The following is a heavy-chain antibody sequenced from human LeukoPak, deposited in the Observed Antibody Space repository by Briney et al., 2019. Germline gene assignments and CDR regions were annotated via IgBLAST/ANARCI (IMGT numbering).Heavy chain of an antibody. V-gene: IGHV3-7*03. CDR1: GFTFSSYW. D-gene: IGHD2-21*02. Sequence: GGSLRLSCAASGFTFSSYWMSWVRQAPGKGLEWVANIKQDGSEKYYVDSVKGRFTISRDNAKNSLYLQMNSLRAEDTAVYYCARDRRGLVEVVTAIRKGGWFDPWGQGTLVTVSS. J-gene: IGHJ5*02. CDR2: IKQDGSEK. CDR3: ARDRRGLVEVVTAIRKGGWFDP.